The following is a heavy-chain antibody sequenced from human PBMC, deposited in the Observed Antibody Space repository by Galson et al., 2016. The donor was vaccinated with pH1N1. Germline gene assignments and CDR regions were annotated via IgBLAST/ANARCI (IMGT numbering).Heavy chain of an antibody. Sequence: SLRLSCAASGFTFISYAMTWVRQAPGKGLEWVSSISGSGVYTSDADSVRGRFTISRDNSKKTLYLQMNSLRAEDTAVYYCAKAKLASSEWFGGWFDPWGQGTLVTVSS. V-gene: IGHV3-23*01. CDR1: GFTFISYA. D-gene: IGHD3-10*01. J-gene: IGHJ5*02. CDR2: ISGSGVYT. CDR3: AKAKLASSEWFGGWFDP.